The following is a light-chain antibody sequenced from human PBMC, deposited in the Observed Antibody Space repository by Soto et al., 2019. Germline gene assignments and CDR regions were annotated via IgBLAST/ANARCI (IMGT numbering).Light chain of an antibody. V-gene: IGKV1-5*03. Sequence: IQMTQSASTLSGSVGDRVTITCRASQTISSWLAWYQQKPGKAAKLLIYKASTLKSGVPSRFSGSGSGTEFTLTISSLQPDDFATYYCQHYNSYSEAFGQGTKVDIK. CDR3: QHYNSYSEA. CDR1: QTISSW. CDR2: KAS. J-gene: IGKJ1*01.